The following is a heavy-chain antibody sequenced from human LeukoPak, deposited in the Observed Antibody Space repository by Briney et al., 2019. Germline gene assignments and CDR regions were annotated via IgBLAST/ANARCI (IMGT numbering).Heavy chain of an antibody. CDR2: ISYDGSNK. V-gene: IGHV3-30-3*01. J-gene: IGHJ4*02. CDR1: GFTFSSYA. D-gene: IGHD6-19*01. CDR3: AREAHHSSGWYGAIDY. Sequence: GGSLRLSCAASGFTFSSYAMHWVRQAPGKGLEWVAVISYDGSNKYYADSVKGRFTISRDNSKNTLYLQMNSLRAEDTAVYYCAREAHHSSGWYGAIDYWGQGTLVTVSS.